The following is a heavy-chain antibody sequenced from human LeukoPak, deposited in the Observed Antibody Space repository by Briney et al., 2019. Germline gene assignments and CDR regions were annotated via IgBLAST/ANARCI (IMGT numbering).Heavy chain of an antibody. CDR2: ISYDGAVR. CDR1: GFSFSRYA. Sequence: SGGSLRLSCAASGFSFSRYAIHWVRQAPGKGLEWVTFISYDGAVRSYAESVKGRFTISRDNSKSTLSLQMNSLRPEDTAVYFCARDLSEKYSIDYWGRGTLVTVSS. D-gene: IGHD2/OR15-2a*01. J-gene: IGHJ4*02. CDR3: ARDLSEKYSIDY. V-gene: IGHV3-30-3*01.